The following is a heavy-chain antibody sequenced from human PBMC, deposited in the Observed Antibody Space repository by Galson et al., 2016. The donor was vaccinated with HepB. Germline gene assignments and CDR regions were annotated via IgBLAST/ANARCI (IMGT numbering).Heavy chain of an antibody. Sequence: PALVKPTQTLTLTCSFSGFSLTTREMCVTWIRQPPGKALEWLALITWDDDKFYTTSLKTRLTISKDTSKNQVLLTMTDMDPVDTATYYCARIGETDYNAFDPWGQGTLVTVSS. CDR3: ARIGETDYNAFDP. D-gene: IGHD3-9*01. CDR2: ITWDDDK. V-gene: IGHV2-70*13. CDR1: GFSLTTREMC. J-gene: IGHJ5*02.